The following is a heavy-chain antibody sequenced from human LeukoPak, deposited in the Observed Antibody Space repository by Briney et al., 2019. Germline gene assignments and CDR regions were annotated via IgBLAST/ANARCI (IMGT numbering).Heavy chain of an antibody. V-gene: IGHV3-11*06. J-gene: IGHJ3*02. CDR3: ARDQTGSDAFDI. CDR1: GFTFSDYY. CDR2: ISSSSSRT. D-gene: IGHD3-9*01. Sequence: GGSLRLSCAASGFTFSDYYMIWIRQAPGKGLEWVSYISSSSSRTNYADSVKGRFTISRDNAKNSLYLQMNSLRAEDTAVYYCARDQTGSDAFDIWGQGTMVTVSS.